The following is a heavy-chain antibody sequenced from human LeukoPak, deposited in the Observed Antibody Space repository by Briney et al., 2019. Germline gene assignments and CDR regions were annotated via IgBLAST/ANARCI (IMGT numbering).Heavy chain of an antibody. CDR2: IRSKAYGGTT. Sequence: PGGSLRLSCTASGFTFGDYAMSWVRQAPGKGLEWVGFIRSKAYGGTTEYAASVKGRFPISRDDSKSIAYLQMNSLKTEDTAVYYCIKSGERKLLWFGEWYYWGQGTLVTVSS. J-gene: IGHJ4*02. V-gene: IGHV3-49*04. CDR1: GFTFGDYA. D-gene: IGHD3-10*01. CDR3: IKSGERKLLWFGEWYY.